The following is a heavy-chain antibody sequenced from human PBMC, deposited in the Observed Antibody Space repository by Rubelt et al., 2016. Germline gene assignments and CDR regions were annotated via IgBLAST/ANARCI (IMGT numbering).Heavy chain of an antibody. J-gene: IGHJ4*02. CDR1: GFTFSNAW. Sequence: EVQLVESGGGLVKPGGSLRLSCAASGFTFSNAWMSWVRQAPGQGLEWVGRIKSKTDGGTEDYAAPVKGRFTISRDDSKNTLYLQMNSLKTEDTAVYYCTTALRITMVRGVSYFDYWGQGTLVTVSS. CDR2: IKSKTDGGTE. CDR3: TTALRITMVRGVSYFDY. D-gene: IGHD3-10*01. V-gene: IGHV3-15*01.